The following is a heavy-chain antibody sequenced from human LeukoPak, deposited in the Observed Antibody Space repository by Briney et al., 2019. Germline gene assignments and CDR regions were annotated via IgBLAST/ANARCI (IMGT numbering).Heavy chain of an antibody. CDR2: IDYSGTT. CDR3: ARADGYTRYFQH. J-gene: IGHJ1*01. V-gene: IGHV4-39*01. CDR1: GGAISSGSYY. D-gene: IGHD5-24*01. Sequence: PSETLSLTCTVYGGAISSGSYYWGWIRQPPGKGLEWIGSIDYSGTTYYNPSLKSRVTISVDTSKNQFSLKLSSVTAADTAVYYFARADGYTRYFQHWGQGTLVTVSS.